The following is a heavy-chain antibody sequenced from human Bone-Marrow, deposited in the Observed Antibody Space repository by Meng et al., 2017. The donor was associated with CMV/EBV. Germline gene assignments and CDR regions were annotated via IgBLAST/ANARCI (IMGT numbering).Heavy chain of an antibody. CDR3: ARDQFGVVTTTYYYYGMDV. V-gene: IGHV1-2*02. Sequence: ASVKVSCKASGYTFTGYYMHWVRQAPGQGLEWMGWINPNSGGTNYAQKFQGRVTMTRDTSISTAYMELSSLRSEDTAVYYCARDQFGVVTTTYYYYGMDVWGQGTTVTVSS. CDR1: GYTFTGYY. D-gene: IGHD3-3*01. CDR2: INPNSGGT. J-gene: IGHJ6*02.